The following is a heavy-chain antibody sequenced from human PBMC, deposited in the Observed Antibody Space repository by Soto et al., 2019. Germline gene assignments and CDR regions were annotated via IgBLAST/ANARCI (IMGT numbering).Heavy chain of an antibody. Sequence: SETLSLTCIVSGGSISSHYWSWIRQPPGKGLEWIGYIYYSESTNYNPSLKSRVTISVDTSKNQFSLRLSSVTAADTAVYYCARHGYSYGGGYFDYWGQGTLVTVSS. D-gene: IGHD5-18*01. J-gene: IGHJ4*02. CDR3: ARHGYSYGGGYFDY. V-gene: IGHV4-59*11. CDR2: IYYSEST. CDR1: GGSISSHY.